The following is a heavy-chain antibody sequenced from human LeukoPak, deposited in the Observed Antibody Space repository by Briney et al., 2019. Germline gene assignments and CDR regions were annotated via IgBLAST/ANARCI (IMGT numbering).Heavy chain of an antibody. CDR1: GGSFSGYY. CDR3: ARTEESGYSYGYSGYYYYMDV. J-gene: IGHJ6*03. D-gene: IGHD5-18*01. CDR2: INHSGST. Sequence: SETLSLTCAVYGGSFSGYYWSWIRQPPGKGLEWIGEINHSGSTNYNPSLKSRVTISVDTSKNQFSLKLSSVTAADTAVYYCARTEESGYSYGYSGYYYYMDVWGKGTTVTVSS. V-gene: IGHV4-34*01.